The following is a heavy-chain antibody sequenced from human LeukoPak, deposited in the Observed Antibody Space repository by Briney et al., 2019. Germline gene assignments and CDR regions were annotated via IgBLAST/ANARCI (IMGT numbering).Heavy chain of an antibody. CDR1: GGSISSYY. D-gene: IGHD1-26*01. CDR2: IYYSGST. Sequence: PSETLSLTCTVSGGSISSYYWSWIRQPPGKGLEWIGYIYYSGSTNYNPSLKSRVTISVDTSKNQFSLKVTSVTAADSAIYYCASSGSWGPSDYWGQGLMVTVSS. V-gene: IGHV4-59*08. J-gene: IGHJ4*02. CDR3: ASSGSWGPSDY.